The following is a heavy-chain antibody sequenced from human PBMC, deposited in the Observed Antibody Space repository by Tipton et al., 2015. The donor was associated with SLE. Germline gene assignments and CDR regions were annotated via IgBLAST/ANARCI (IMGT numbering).Heavy chain of an antibody. V-gene: IGHV3-30*19. CDR3: AKDPPDYGMDV. Sequence: RSLRLSCTTSGFSFSRHGMHWVRQAPGKGLEWVAFIPNHGKNKYYAESVRGRFTISRDTFKNTLYLQMNSLRADDTAMYYCAKDPPDYGMDVWGQGTTVTVSS. J-gene: IGHJ6*02. CDR1: GFSFSRHG. CDR2: IPNHGKNK.